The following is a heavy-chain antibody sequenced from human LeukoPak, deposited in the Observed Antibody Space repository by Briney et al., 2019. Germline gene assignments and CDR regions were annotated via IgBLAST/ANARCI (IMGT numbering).Heavy chain of an antibody. CDR1: GFTFTSSA. D-gene: IGHD1-26*01. Sequence: VASVKVSCKASGFTFTSSAVQWVRQARGQRLEWIGWIVVGSGNTNYAQKFQERVTITRDMSTSTAYMELSSLRSEDTAVYYCAADLGRRELPYNYWGQGTLVTVSS. V-gene: IGHV1-58*01. J-gene: IGHJ4*02. CDR2: IVVGSGNT. CDR3: AADLGRRELPYNY.